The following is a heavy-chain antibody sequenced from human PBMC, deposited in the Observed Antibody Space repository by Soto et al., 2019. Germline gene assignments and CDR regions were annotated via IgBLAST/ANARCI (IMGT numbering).Heavy chain of an antibody. CDR2: ISTNGGST. D-gene: IGHD6-19*01. Sequence: LRLSCSASGFIFRSYTMHWVRQAPGKGLECVSLISTNGGSTYYADSVKGRFIISRDNSKNTLYLQLSSLRAEDSAVYYCVKSHTNGWYPYHWGKGTLVTVPQ. CDR3: VKSHTNGWYPYH. V-gene: IGHV3-64D*06. J-gene: IGHJ5*02. CDR1: GFIFRSYT.